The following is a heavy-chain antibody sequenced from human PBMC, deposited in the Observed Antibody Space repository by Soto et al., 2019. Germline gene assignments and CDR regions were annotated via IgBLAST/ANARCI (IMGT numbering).Heavy chain of an antibody. J-gene: IGHJ4*02. D-gene: IGHD6-19*01. CDR2: INPTRGGT. V-gene: IGHV1-2*02. Sequence: GASVKVSCKASGYTFSDFYLHWVRQAPGHGLEWVGWINPTRGGTNYAQKFRNRVTVTADPSISTAYMEFSRLSSDDTAVYYCAKGVTAATSGLLSHFDTWGQGTVVTVSS. CDR1: GYTFSDFY. CDR3: AKGVTAATSGLLSHFDT.